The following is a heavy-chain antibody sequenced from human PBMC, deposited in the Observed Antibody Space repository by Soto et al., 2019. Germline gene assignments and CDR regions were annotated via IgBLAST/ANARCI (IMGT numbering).Heavy chain of an antibody. CDR2: IWFDGSKQ. CDR1: GFTFSKYN. CDR3: AWDLYSTYPSDAFNV. Sequence: GGSLRLSCVASGFTFSKYNMHWVRQAPDKGLEWVAIIWFDGSKQYYADPVQGRFTISRDNSRNTLYLQMNGLRAEDTAVYHCAWDLYSTYPSDAFNVWGQGTSVTVSS. D-gene: IGHD2-21*01. J-gene: IGHJ3*01. V-gene: IGHV3-33*01.